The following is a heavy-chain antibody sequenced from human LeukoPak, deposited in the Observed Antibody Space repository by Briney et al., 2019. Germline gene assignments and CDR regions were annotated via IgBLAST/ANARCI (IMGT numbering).Heavy chain of an antibody. CDR2: INHSGST. D-gene: IGHD6-6*01. V-gene: IGHV4-34*01. CDR1: GGSFSGYY. CDR3: ARVHRIAARSRYYFDY. Sequence: SETLSLTCAVYGGSFSGYYWSWIRQPPRKGLEWIGEINHSGSTNYNPSLKSRVAISVDTSKNKFSLKLSSVTAADTAVYYCARVHRIAARSRYYFDYWGQGTLVTVSS. J-gene: IGHJ4*02.